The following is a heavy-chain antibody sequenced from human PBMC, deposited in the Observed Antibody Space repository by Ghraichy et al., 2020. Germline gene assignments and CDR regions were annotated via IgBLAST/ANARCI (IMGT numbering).Heavy chain of an antibody. Sequence: GGSLRLSCTASGFTFGDHAMSWFRQAPGKGLEWLGSVRSKVFGGSTEYAASMKGRFLISREDSEGTAYLQMNSLKTDDTAMYFCSREHCSSPSCQPYWFFDLWGRGTLVIVSS. CDR2: VRSKVFGGST. J-gene: IGHJ2*01. V-gene: IGHV3-49*03. D-gene: IGHD2-2*01. CDR3: SREHCSSPSCQPYWFFDL. CDR1: GFTFGDHA.